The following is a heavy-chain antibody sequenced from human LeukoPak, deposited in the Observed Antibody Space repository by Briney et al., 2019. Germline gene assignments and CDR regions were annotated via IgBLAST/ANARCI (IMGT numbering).Heavy chain of an antibody. D-gene: IGHD3-3*01. Sequence: PGGSLRLSCAASGFIFTNAWMSWVRQAPGKGLEWVGRIKTKADGGTTDYAAPVKGRFTISRDNSKNTLYLQMNSLRAEDTAIYYCARDERLLSFLKWGQGTLVTVSS. V-gene: IGHV3-15*01. J-gene: IGHJ4*02. CDR2: IKTKADGGTT. CDR1: GFIFTNAW. CDR3: ARDERLLSFLK.